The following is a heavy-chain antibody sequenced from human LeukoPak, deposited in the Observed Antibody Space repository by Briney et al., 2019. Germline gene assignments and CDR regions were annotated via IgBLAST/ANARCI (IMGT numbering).Heavy chain of an antibody. J-gene: IGHJ2*01. V-gene: IGHV3-23*01. CDR3: AKGGIEWYFDL. CDR1: GYTFSSYA. Sequence: GWSLRLSCAASGYTFSSYAMSWVPQAPGKGLEWVSVISGSGGSTYYVDSVKGRFTISRDNSKNTLYLQMNSLRAEDTAVYYCAKGGIEWYFDLWGRGTLVTVSS. CDR2: ISGSGGST.